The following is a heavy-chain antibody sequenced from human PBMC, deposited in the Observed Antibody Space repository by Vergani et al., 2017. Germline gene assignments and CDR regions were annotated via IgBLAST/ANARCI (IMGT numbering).Heavy chain of an antibody. Sequence: QLQLQESGPGLVKPSATLSLTCSVSGASISSSNYYWGWIRQPPGKGLEWIASIYYSGSTYYNPSLNSRVTISVDTSKNQFSLKVSSVTAADTAVYFCARHATVEWLVKLGWIDPWGQGILVTVSS. J-gene: IGHJ5*02. CDR3: ARHATVEWLVKLGWIDP. CDR2: IYYSGST. CDR1: GASISSSNYY. D-gene: IGHD6-19*01. V-gene: IGHV4-39*01.